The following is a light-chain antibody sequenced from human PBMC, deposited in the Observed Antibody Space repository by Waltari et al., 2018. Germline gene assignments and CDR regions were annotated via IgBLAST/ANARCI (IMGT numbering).Light chain of an antibody. Sequence: DIQMTQSPSSVSASVGDRVTTTCRASQEINAWLTWYQQKPGKAPKLLIYAASTLQTGVPSRFSGGGSGTDFTLTITGLQPEDFAIYFCQQGNSFPPTFGQGTKVDIK. J-gene: IGKJ1*01. CDR1: QEINAW. CDR2: AAS. CDR3: QQGNSFPPT. V-gene: IGKV1-12*01.